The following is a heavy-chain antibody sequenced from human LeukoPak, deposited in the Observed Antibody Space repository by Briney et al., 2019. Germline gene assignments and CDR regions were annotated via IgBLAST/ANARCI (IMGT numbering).Heavy chain of an antibody. CDR1: GGTFSSYA. V-gene: IGHV1-69*06. CDR3: ARDRVHTAMVQSLGESDY. D-gene: IGHD5-18*01. CDR2: IIPIFGTA. J-gene: IGHJ4*02. Sequence: ASVKVSCKASGGTFSSYAISWVRQAPGQGLEWMGGIIPIFGTANYAQKFQGRVTITADKSTSTAYMELSSLRSEDTAVYYCARDRVHTAMVQSLGESDYWGQGTLVTVSS.